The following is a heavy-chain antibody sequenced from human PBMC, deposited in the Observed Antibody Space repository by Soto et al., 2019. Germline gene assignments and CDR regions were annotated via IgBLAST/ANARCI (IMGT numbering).Heavy chain of an antibody. Sequence: QVQLVESGGGVVQPGRSLRLSCAASGFSLSSCAMHWVRQAPGKGLEWVAVVSHDGSNKYYADSVKGRVTISRDNSINTVYLQMNSLRAEDTAVYYCARVSIAVAGIAYYFDYWGQGTLFTVSS. D-gene: IGHD6-19*01. CDR2: VSHDGSNK. J-gene: IGHJ4*02. CDR1: GFSLSSCA. CDR3: ARVSIAVAGIAYYFDY. V-gene: IGHV3-30-3*01.